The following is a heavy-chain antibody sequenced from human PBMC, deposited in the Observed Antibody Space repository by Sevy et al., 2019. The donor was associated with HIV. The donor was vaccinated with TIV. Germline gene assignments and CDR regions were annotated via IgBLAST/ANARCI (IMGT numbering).Heavy chain of an antibody. CDR3: AKGGGGHYDPDEIAYYFYYYNMDV. Sequence: GGSLRLSCAVSGFSFDSYGMTLVRQAPGKGLEWVSAISGSGTRTYYADSVKGRFIISRDNSKNTLDLQMNSLRAEDTAIYYCAKGGGGHYDPDEIAYYFYYYNMDVWGKGTTVTVSS. J-gene: IGHJ6*03. CDR1: GFSFDSYG. CDR2: ISGSGTRT. D-gene: IGHD3-22*01. V-gene: IGHV3-23*01.